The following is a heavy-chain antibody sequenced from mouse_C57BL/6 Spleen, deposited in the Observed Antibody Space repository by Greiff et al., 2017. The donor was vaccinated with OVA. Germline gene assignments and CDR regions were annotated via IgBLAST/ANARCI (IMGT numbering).Heavy chain of an antibody. CDR1: GYTFTDYN. V-gene: IGHV1-18*01. J-gene: IGHJ4*01. Sequence: VQLQQSGPELVKPGASVKIPCKASGYTFTDYNMDWVKQSHGKSLEWIGDINPNNGGTIYNHKFKGKATLTVDKASSTAYIELRSLTSEDTAVYYCARSLDGYYEGYYAMDDWGQGTSVTVSS. CDR3: ARSLDGYYEGYYAMDD. D-gene: IGHD2-3*01. CDR2: INPNNGGT.